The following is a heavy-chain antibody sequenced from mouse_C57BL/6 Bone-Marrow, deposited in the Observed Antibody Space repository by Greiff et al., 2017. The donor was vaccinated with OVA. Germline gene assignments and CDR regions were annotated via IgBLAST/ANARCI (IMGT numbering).Heavy chain of an antibody. Sequence: QVQLQQSGPELVKPGASVKISCKASGYAFSSSWMNWVKQRPGKGLEWIGRIYPGDGDTNYNGKFKGKATLTADKSSSTAYMQLSSLTSEDSAVYFCARRRTTVVATGAMDYWGQGTSVTVSS. CDR1: GYAFSSSW. J-gene: IGHJ4*01. CDR3: ARRRTTVVATGAMDY. V-gene: IGHV1-82*01. D-gene: IGHD1-1*01. CDR2: IYPGDGDT.